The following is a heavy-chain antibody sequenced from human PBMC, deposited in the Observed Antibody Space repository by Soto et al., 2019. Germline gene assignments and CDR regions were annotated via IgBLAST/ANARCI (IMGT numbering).Heavy chain of an antibody. CDR2: IYYSGST. CDR1: GGSISSGGYY. J-gene: IGHJ6*02. CDR3: ARDRAAARNYYYGMDV. Sequence: QVQLQESGPGLVKPSQTLSLTCTVSGGSISSGGYYWSWIRQHPGKGLEWIGYIYYSGSTYYNPSLKSRVTISVDTSKNQFSLKLSSVTAADTAVYYCARDRAAARNYYYGMDVWGQGTTVTVSS. V-gene: IGHV4-31*03. D-gene: IGHD6-13*01.